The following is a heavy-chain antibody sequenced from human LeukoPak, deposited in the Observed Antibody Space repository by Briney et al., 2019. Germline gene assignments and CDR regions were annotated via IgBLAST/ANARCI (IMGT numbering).Heavy chain of an antibody. D-gene: IGHD3-10*01. CDR3: ARGSYGSGSYSPFDY. CDR1: GFTFSCCA. CDR2: VSANGGTT. Sequence: GGSLRLSCAASGFTFSCCAMHWVRQAPGKGLEWVSAVSANGGTTHYADSVKGRFTTSRDNSKNTLSLQMNSLRAEDTAVYYCARGSYGSGSYSPFDYWGQGTLVTVSS. J-gene: IGHJ4*02. V-gene: IGHV3-23*01.